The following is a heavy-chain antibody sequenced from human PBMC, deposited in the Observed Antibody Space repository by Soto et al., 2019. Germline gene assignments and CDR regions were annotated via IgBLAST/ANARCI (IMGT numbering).Heavy chain of an antibody. CDR3: ATVGPSDY. J-gene: IGHJ4*02. Sequence: GAPGKVSCKDSWYTITRSGMHWVRQAPGQRLEWMGWINAGNGNTKYSQKFQGRVTITRDTSASTAYMELSSLRSEDTAVYYCATVGPSDYWGQGTLVTVSS. V-gene: IGHV1-3*01. CDR1: WYTITRSG. CDR2: INAGNGNT.